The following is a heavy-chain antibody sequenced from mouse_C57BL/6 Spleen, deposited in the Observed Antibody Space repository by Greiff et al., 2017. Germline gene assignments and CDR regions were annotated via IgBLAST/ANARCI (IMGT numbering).Heavy chain of an antibody. J-gene: IGHJ1*03. CDR3: ARSCGSSYWSFDD. Sequence: EVQLQQSVAELVRPGASVKLSCTASGFDIKNTYMHWVKQRPEKGLEWIGRIDPANGNTKYAPKFQGKATITADTSSNTAYLQLSSLTSEDTAIYYCARSCGSSYWSFDDWGTGTTLTVSS. V-gene: IGHV14-3*01. CDR2: IDPANGNT. CDR1: GFDIKNTY. D-gene: IGHD1-1*01.